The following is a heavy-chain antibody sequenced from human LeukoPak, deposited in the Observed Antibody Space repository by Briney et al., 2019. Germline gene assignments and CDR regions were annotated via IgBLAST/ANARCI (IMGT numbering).Heavy chain of an antibody. V-gene: IGHV4-39*07. Sequence: SETLSLTCTVSGGSISSSSYYWGWIRQPPGKGLEWIGSIYYSGSTYYNPSLKSRVTISVDTSKNQFSLKLSSVTAADTAVYYCARSVLYYYDSSGPNWFDPWGQGTLVTVSS. D-gene: IGHD3-22*01. CDR3: ARSVLYYYDSSGPNWFDP. CDR1: GGSISSSSYY. J-gene: IGHJ5*02. CDR2: IYYSGST.